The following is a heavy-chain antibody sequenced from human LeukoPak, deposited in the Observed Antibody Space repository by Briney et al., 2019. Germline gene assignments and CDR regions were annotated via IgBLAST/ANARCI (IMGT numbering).Heavy chain of an antibody. CDR3: AREGYCSSTSCYDAFDI. D-gene: IGHD2-2*01. V-gene: IGHV3-74*01. CDR1: GFTFSSYW. CDR2: INSDGSST. J-gene: IGHJ3*02. Sequence: GSLRLSCAASGFTFSSYWMHWFRQAPGKGLVWVSRINSDGSSTSYADSVKGRFTISRDNAKNTLYLQMNSLRAEDTAVYYCAREGYCSSTSCYDAFDIWGQGTMVTVSS.